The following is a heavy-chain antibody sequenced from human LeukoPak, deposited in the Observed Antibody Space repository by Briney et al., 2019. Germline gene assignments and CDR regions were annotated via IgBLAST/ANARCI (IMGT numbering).Heavy chain of an antibody. Sequence: PGGSLRLSCAASGFTFSSYSMNWVRQAPGKGLEWVSSISSSSSYIYYADSVKGRFTISRDNAKNSLYLQMNSLRAEDTAVYYCARDLPITMIVVASPDYWGQGTLVTVSS. D-gene: IGHD3-22*01. CDR3: ARDLPITMIVVASPDY. J-gene: IGHJ4*02. V-gene: IGHV3-21*01. CDR2: ISSSSSYI. CDR1: GFTFSSYS.